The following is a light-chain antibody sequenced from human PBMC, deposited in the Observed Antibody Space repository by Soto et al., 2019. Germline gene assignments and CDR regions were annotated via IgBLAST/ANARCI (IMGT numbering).Light chain of an antibody. J-gene: IGKJ4*01. CDR2: DVY. CDR3: QQRADWPLS. Sequence: EIVLTQSPAALSLSPGERATLSCRASQSVGNSLAWYQQKPGQAPRLLIYDVYSKPLGIPARFTGSGTGTDFTLTIRGLQPEDFAVYYCQQRADWPLSFGGGTKVEFK. CDR1: QSVGNS. V-gene: IGKV3-11*01.